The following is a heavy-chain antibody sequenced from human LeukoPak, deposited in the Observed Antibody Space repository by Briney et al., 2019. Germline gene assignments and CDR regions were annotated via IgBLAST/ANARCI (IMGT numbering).Heavy chain of an antibody. D-gene: IGHD5-18*01. CDR1: GFTFSIYC. CDR3: ARRNTAMAQHWFDY. Sequence: PGRSLRLSCAASGFTFSIYCMHWVRQAPGKGLEWVAVIWYDGSNKYYADSVKGRFTISRDNCKNTLYLQMDSVRAEDTAVYYGARRNTAMAQHWFDYWGQGTLVTVSS. CDR2: IWYDGSNK. J-gene: IGHJ4*02. V-gene: IGHV3-33*01.